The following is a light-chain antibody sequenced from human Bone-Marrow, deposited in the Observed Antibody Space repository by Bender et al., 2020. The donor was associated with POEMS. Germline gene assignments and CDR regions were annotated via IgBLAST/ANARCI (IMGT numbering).Light chain of an antibody. CDR1: HNNIGNYDL. Sequence: QSALTQPASVSGSPGQSITIACTGSHNNIGNYDLVSWYQQHPGKPPKLIISEVTKRPSGVSTRFSGSKSGHTASLTISGLQAEDEADYYCSSYISSSTHHWVFGGGTKLTVL. CDR2: EVT. J-gene: IGLJ3*02. CDR3: SSYISSSTHHWV. V-gene: IGLV2-14*02.